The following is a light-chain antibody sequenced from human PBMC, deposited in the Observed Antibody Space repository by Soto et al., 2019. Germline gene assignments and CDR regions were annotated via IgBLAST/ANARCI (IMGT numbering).Light chain of an antibody. CDR3: QQYGSSGK. CDR1: QSVTSSY. J-gene: IGKJ1*01. Sequence: IVMTHSPATLSVSPGEGVTLSCRSSQSVTSSYLAWYQQKPGQAPRLLIYGASNRATGIPDRFSGSGSGTDFTLTISRLEPEDFAVYYCQQYGSSGKFGQGTKVDI. CDR2: GAS. V-gene: IGKV3-20*01.